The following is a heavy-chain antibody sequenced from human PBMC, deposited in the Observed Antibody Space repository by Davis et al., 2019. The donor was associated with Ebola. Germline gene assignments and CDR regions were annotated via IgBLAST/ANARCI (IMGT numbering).Heavy chain of an antibody. J-gene: IGHJ4*02. V-gene: IGHV4-39*01. D-gene: IGHD1-26*01. CDR3: ARQYTEWEY. Sequence: GSLRLSCSVSADSIISGSYFWGWIRQPPGKGLEWIGSINYSGSSYYEPSLRSRVTMSVDTSKNQFSLRLSSVTAADTGVYYCARQYTEWEYWGRGARVTVSS. CDR2: INYSGSS. CDR1: ADSIISGSYF.